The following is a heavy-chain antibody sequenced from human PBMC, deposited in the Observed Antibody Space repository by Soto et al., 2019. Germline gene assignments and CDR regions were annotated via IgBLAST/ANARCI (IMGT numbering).Heavy chain of an antibody. D-gene: IGHD3-16*02. CDR3: ARDQHIWGSYRETGYAFDI. CDR1: GYTFTSYG. Sequence: ASVKVSCKASGYTFTSYGISWVRHAPGQGLEWMGWISAYNGNTNYAQKLQGRVTMTTDTSTSTAYMELRSLRSDDTAVYYCARDQHIWGSYRETGYAFDIWGQGTMVTVSS. V-gene: IGHV1-18*01. CDR2: ISAYNGNT. J-gene: IGHJ3*02.